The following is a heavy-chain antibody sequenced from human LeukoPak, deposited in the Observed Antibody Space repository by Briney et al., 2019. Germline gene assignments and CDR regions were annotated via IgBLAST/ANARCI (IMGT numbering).Heavy chain of an antibody. J-gene: IGHJ4*02. Sequence: SETLSLTCAVYGGPFSGYYWSWIRQPPGKGLEWIGEINHSGSTNYNPSLKSRVTISVDTSKNQFSLKLSSVTAADTAVYYCARGKGDCGGDCYRAPFDYWGQGTLVTVSS. V-gene: IGHV4-34*01. CDR3: ARGKGDCGGDCYRAPFDY. CDR2: INHSGST. CDR1: GGPFSGYY. D-gene: IGHD2-21*02.